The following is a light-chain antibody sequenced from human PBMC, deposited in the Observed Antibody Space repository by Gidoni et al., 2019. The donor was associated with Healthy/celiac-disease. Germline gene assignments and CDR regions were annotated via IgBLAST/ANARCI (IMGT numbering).Light chain of an antibody. Sequence: DLVPPQSSGSLAVSPGDLATINCKPSQSALSSSNNKNYLAWYQQKPGQPPKLPICLASTRESGVPDRFSGSGSGTDFTLTISSLQAEDVAVYYCQQYYNTRWTFGQGTKVEIK. CDR1: QSALSSSNNKNY. V-gene: IGKV4-1*01. CDR3: QQYYNTRWT. CDR2: LAS. J-gene: IGKJ1*01.